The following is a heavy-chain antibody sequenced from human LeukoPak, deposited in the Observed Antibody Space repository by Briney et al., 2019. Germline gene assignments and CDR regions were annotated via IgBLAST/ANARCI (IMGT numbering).Heavy chain of an antibody. CDR1: VGSINNYY. CDR3: ARFGSYFEY. Sequence: PETLSLTRTLSVGSINNYYWSWIPQPPGKGLEWIGHIYYSGSNKNNPPLKIRVTMTVDTSKNQFSLKLTSVTAADTAMYFCARFGSYFEYWGQGILVTVSS. D-gene: IGHD3-10*01. CDR2: IYYSGSN. J-gene: IGHJ4*02. V-gene: IGHV4-59*12.